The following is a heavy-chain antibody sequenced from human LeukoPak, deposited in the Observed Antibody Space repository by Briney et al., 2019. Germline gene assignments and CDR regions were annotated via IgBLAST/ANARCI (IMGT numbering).Heavy chain of an antibody. CDR1: GGTFSSYA. CDR3: ASETSKLPLDY. Sequence: SVKVSCKASGGTFSSYAISWVRQAPGQGLEWMGGIIPIFGTANYAQKFQGRVTITTDESTSTAYMELSSLRSEDTAVCYCASETSKLPLDYWGQGTLVTVSS. D-gene: IGHD2-15*01. CDR2: IIPIFGTA. J-gene: IGHJ4*02. V-gene: IGHV1-69*05.